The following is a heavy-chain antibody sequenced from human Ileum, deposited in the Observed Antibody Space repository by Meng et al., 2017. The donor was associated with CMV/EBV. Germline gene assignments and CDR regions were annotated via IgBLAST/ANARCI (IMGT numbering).Heavy chain of an antibody. D-gene: IGHD1-14*01. Sequence: QVQPVQSGAEVKKPWASVKVSCKASGYTFTGYYIHWVRQAPGEGLEWMGIINPGDGSTNYAQKFQGRVTMTRDTSTTTVHMELSSLRSEDTAVYYCARGPSRTDFDYWGQGTLVTVFS. CDR2: INPGDGST. J-gene: IGHJ4*02. CDR3: ARGPSRTDFDY. CDR1: GYTFTGYY. V-gene: IGHV1-46*01.